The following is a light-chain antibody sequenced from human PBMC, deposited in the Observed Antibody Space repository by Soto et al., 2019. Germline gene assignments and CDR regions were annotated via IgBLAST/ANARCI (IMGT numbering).Light chain of an antibody. CDR1: QSISSW. V-gene: IGKV1-5*03. Sequence: DIQMTQSPSTLSASVGDRVTITCRASQSISSWLAWYQQKPGKAPKLLIYKASSLESGVPSRFSGSGSGTEFTLTISSLQPDDFATYYCQLYNSYSFTFGPGTKVDIK. CDR3: QLYNSYSFT. CDR2: KAS. J-gene: IGKJ3*01.